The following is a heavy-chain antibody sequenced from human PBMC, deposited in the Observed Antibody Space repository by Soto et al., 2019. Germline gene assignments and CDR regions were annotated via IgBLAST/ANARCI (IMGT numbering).Heavy chain of an antibody. CDR2: IIPIFGTA. D-gene: IGHD3-22*01. Sequence: SAVKASCNASGCTFSSNAISWVRPAPGQVLDCMGWIIPIFGTANYAQNFQGRVTITADESTSTAYMELISLRSEDTAVYYCARYRRIVVVITKQYYYYVMEVRGQGSTDIVSS. CDR1: GCTFSSNA. J-gene: IGHJ6*02. V-gene: IGHV1-69*13. CDR3: ARYRRIVVVITKQYYYYVMEV.